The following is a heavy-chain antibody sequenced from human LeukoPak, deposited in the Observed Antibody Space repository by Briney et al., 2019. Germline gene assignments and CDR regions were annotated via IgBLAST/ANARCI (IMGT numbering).Heavy chain of an antibody. CDR2: ISWNSGSI. CDR3: GKDAAAVVLRPLFDY. CDR1: GFTFSSYA. Sequence: GGSLRLSCAASGFTFSSYAMSWVRQAPGKGLEWVSGISWNSGSIGYADSVKGRFTISRDNAKNSLYLQMNSLRAEDMALYYCGKDAAAVVLRPLFDYWGQGTLVTVSS. D-gene: IGHD6-13*01. V-gene: IGHV3-9*03. J-gene: IGHJ4*02.